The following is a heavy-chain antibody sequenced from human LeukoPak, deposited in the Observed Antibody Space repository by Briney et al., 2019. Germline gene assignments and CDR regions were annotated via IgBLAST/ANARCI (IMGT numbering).Heavy chain of an antibody. CDR2: ISAYNGNT. J-gene: IGHJ5*02. CDR1: GYTFTSYG. V-gene: IGHV1-18*01. CDR3: ARVSVTENWFDP. Sequence: ASVKVSCKASGYTFTSYGISWVRQAPGQGLEWMGWISAYNGNTNYARKLQGRVTMTTDTSTSTAYMELRSLRSDDTAVYYCARVSVTENWFDPWGQGTLVTVSS. D-gene: IGHD4-11*01.